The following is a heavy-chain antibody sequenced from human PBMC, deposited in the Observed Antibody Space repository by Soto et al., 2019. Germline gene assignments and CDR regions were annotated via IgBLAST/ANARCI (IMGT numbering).Heavy chain of an antibody. CDR2: IYYSGST. D-gene: IGHD3-22*01. V-gene: IGHV4-31*03. Sequence: SETLSLTCTVSGGSISGGGYYWSWLRQHPGKGLEWIGYIYYSGSTYYNPSLKSRVTISVDTSKNQFSLKLSSVTAADTAVYYCARTPYQYYDSSGLYFQHWGQGTLVTVSS. CDR1: GGSISGGGYY. CDR3: ARTPYQYYDSSGLYFQH. J-gene: IGHJ1*01.